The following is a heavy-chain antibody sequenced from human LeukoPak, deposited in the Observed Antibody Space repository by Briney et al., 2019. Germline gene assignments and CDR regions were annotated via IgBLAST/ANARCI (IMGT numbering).Heavy chain of an antibody. V-gene: IGHV3-7*01. CDR2: IKQDGSEK. Sequence: GGSLRLSCTASGFTFGDHAMSWVRQAPGKGLEWVANIKQDGSEKYYVDSVKGRFTISRDNAKNSLYLQMNSLRAEDTAVYYCARDHSYCSSTSCYVSYYYYYGMDVWGQGTTVTISS. CDR1: GFTFGDHA. J-gene: IGHJ6*02. CDR3: ARDHSYCSSTSCYVSYYYYYGMDV. D-gene: IGHD2-2*01.